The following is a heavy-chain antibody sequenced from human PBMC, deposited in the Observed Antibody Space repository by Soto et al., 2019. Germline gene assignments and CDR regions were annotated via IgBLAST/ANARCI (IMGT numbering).Heavy chain of an antibody. Sequence: QMQLVQSGPEVKKPGTSVKVSCKASGFTFTSSAVQWVRQARGQRLEWIGCIVVGSGNTNYAQKFQERVTITRDMSTSTAYMELSSLRSEDTAVYYCAAVRPCSGGSCGYFDYWGQGTLVTVSS. D-gene: IGHD2-15*01. CDR1: GFTFTSSA. V-gene: IGHV1-58*01. CDR3: AAVRPCSGGSCGYFDY. CDR2: IVVGSGNT. J-gene: IGHJ4*02.